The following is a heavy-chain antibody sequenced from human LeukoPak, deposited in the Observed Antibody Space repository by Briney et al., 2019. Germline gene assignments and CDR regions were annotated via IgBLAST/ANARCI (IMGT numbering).Heavy chain of an antibody. CDR2: INHSGST. V-gene: IGHV4-34*01. D-gene: IGHD3-10*01. Sequence: PSETLSLTCAVYGGSFSGYYWSWIRQPPGKGLEWIGEINHSGSTNYNPSLKSRVTTSVDTSKNQFSLKLSSVTAADTAVYYCARGSPYYYGSGNWFDPWGQGTLVTVSS. CDR3: ARGSPYYYGSGNWFDP. J-gene: IGHJ5*02. CDR1: GGSFSGYY.